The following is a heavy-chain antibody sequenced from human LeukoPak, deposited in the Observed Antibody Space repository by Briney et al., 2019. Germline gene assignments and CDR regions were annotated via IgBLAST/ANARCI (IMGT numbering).Heavy chain of an antibody. CDR2: INHSGST. CDR1: GGSLRGYY. CDR3: ARGASSTSLDYYYYYYMDV. D-gene: IGHD2-2*01. J-gene: IGHJ6*03. V-gene: IGHV4-34*01. Sequence: KPSETLSLTCGVFGGSLRGYYWSWIRQPPGMGLEWIGEINHSGSTNYNPSLKSRVTISADTSNNQFSLKLSSVTAADTAVYYCARGASSTSLDYYYYYYMDVWGKGTTVTVSS.